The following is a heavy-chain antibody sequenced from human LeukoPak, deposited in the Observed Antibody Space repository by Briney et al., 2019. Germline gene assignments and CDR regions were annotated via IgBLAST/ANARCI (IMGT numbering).Heavy chain of an antibody. J-gene: IGHJ4*02. CDR3: ARVAAAGSLDY. CDR1: GFTFSSYA. CDR2: IWYDGSNK. V-gene: IGHV3-33*08. Sequence: GGSLRLSCAASGFTFSSYAMSWVRQAPGKGLEWVAVIWYDGSNKYYADSVKGRFTISRDDSKSTLYLQMNSLRAEDTAVYYCARVAAAGSLDYWGQGTLVTVSS. D-gene: IGHD6-13*01.